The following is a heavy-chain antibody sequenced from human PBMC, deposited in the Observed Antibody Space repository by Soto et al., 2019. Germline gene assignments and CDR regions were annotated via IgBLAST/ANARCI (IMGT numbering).Heavy chain of an antibody. Sequence: GGSLRLSCTASGFTFGDYAMSCVRQAPRKGMEWISFIRNKAYRGTTKYAASVRGRFTISRDDSKSIAYLQMNSLKTEDTAVYYCNRGDMALNDYWGQGPLVTVSS. CDR3: NRGDMALNDY. D-gene: IGHD2-15*01. V-gene: IGHV3-49*04. J-gene: IGHJ4*02. CDR1: GFTFGDYA. CDR2: IRNKAYRGTT.